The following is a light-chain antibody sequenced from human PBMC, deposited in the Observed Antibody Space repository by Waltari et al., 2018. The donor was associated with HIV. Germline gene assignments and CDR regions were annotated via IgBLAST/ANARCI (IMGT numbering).Light chain of an antibody. J-gene: IGKJ2*01. CDR3: QQYNNWPPGYT. Sequence: EIVMTQSTATLSVSPGERPNLSCRASQSVSSNLAWYQQKPGQTPRLLIYGASTRATGIPARVSGSGSGTEFTLTISSLQSEDFAVYYCQQYNNWPPGYTFGQGTKLEIK. V-gene: IGKV3-15*01. CDR2: GAS. CDR1: QSVSSN.